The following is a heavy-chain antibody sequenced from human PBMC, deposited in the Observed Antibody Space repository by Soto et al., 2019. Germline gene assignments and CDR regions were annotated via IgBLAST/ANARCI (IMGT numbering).Heavy chain of an antibody. CDR1: GXTFSAYS. CDR2: ISYDGRET. D-gene: IGHD2-21*02. Sequence: GSLRLSCAASGXTFSAYSFHWVRQAPGKGLEWLSVISYDGRETHYDDSVEGRFIISRDSSKKTAYLQMNSMRGYDTAVYFCATDPVAVTGSFIDSWGQGTLVTVSS. CDR3: ATDPVAVTGSFIDS. V-gene: IGHV3-30-3*01. J-gene: IGHJ4*02.